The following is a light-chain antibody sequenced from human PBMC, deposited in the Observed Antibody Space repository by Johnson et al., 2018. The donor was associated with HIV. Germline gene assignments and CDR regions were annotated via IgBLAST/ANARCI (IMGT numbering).Light chain of an antibody. Sequence: QSVLTQPPSVSAAPGQRVTISCSGSSSNIGNNYVSWYQQLPGTAPKLLIYENNKRPSGIPDRFSASKSGTSATLGITGLQTGAEADYFCGPGDSSLIPGVFGTGTEVTVL. CDR2: ENN. J-gene: IGLJ1*01. CDR1: SSNIGNNY. CDR3: GPGDSSLIPGV. V-gene: IGLV1-51*02.